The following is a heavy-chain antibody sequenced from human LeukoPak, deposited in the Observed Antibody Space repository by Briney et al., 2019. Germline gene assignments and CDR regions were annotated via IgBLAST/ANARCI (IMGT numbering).Heavy chain of an antibody. CDR3: AGGAQTYNWYFDL. CDR2: ISSSSSTI. J-gene: IGHJ2*01. V-gene: IGHV3-48*04. Sequence: GGSLRLSCAASGFTFSSYSMNWVRQAPGKGLEWVSYISSSSSTIYYADSVKGRFTISRDNAKNSLYLQMNSLTAEDTAVYYCAGGAQTYNWYFDLWGRGTLVTVSS. D-gene: IGHD3-16*01. CDR1: GFTFSSYS.